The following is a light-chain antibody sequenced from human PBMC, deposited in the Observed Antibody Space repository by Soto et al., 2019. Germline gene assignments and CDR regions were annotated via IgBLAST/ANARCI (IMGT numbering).Light chain of an antibody. CDR3: QQRSNWRYT. CDR2: DAS. Sequence: EIVLTQSTATLSLSPGERATLSCRASQSVSSYLAWYQHKPGQAPRLLIYDASNRATGIPARFSGSGSGTDFTLTISSLEPEDFAVYYCQQRSNWRYTFGQGT. CDR1: QSVSSY. J-gene: IGKJ2*01. V-gene: IGKV3-11*01.